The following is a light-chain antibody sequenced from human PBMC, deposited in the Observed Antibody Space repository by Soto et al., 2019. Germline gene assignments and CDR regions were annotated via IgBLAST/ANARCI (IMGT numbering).Light chain of an antibody. J-gene: IGKJ2*03. V-gene: IGKV3-20*01. Sequence: EMGLTQSPGTLSLSPGERATLSCRASQSVVSNYLAWYQQKPVQATRLLITGGTNRATEIPDRFSGSGSGTDFTYTVSRVEPDEFAGYYWQQYGDSPAFSCGPGIKVEI. CDR1: QSVVSNY. CDR2: GGT. CDR3: QQYGDSPAFS.